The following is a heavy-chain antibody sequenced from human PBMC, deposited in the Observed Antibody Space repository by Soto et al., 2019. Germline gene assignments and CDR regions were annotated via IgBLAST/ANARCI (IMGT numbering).Heavy chain of an antibody. V-gene: IGHV1-18*01. CDR3: ARGITGTTPYYYFDY. Sequence: ASVKVSCKASGYTFTSYGISWVRQAPGQGLEWMGWISAYNGNTNYAQKLQGRVTMTTDTSTSTAYMELRSLRSDDTAVYYCARGITGTTPYYYFDYWGQGTLVTVSS. CDR1: GYTFTSYG. CDR2: ISAYNGNT. J-gene: IGHJ4*02. D-gene: IGHD1-20*01.